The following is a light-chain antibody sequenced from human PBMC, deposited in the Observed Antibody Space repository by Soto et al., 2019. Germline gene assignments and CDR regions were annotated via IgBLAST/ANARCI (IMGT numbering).Light chain of an antibody. CDR3: QQYGDSTWT. J-gene: IGKJ1*01. CDR2: GAS. Sequence: EIVLTQSPGTLSLSPGERATLSCRASQSVSSIYLAWYQQKPGQAPRLLIYGASSRATGIPDRFSGSGSGTDFTLTISRLEPEDSAVYYCQQYGDSTWTFGQGTKVEIK. CDR1: QSVSSIY. V-gene: IGKV3-20*01.